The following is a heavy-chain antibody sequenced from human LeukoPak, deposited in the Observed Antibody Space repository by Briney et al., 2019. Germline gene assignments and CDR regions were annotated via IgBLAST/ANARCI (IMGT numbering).Heavy chain of an antibody. CDR1: GYTFTCYY. J-gene: IGHJ4*02. CDR3: ARDGVSDSSGWYRGKFDY. D-gene: IGHD6-19*01. CDR2: INPNSGGT. Sequence: ASVKVSCKASGYTFTCYYMHWVRQAPGQGLEWMGWINPNSGGTNYAQKFQGRVTMTRDTSISTAYMELSRLRSDDTAVYYCARDGVSDSSGWYRGKFDYWGQGTLVTVSS. V-gene: IGHV1-2*02.